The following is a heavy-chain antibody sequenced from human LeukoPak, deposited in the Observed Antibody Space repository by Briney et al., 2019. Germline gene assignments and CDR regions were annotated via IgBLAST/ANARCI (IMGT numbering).Heavy chain of an antibody. J-gene: IGHJ4*02. CDR3: ARRRAAGSLFDY. Sequence: SGPTLVKPTQTLTLTCTFSGFSLSTSGVCVGWIRQPPGKALEWLGIICWDDDKRYSPSLKSRLTITKDTSKNQVVLTMTNMDPVDTATYYCARRRAAGSLFDYWGQGTLVTVSS. D-gene: IGHD1-26*01. V-gene: IGHV2-5*02. CDR2: ICWDDDK. CDR1: GFSLSTSGVC.